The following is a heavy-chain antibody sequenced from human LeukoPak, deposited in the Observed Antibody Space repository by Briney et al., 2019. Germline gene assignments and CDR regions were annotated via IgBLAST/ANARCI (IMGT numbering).Heavy chain of an antibody. D-gene: IGHD1-20*01. V-gene: IGHV4-34*01. J-gene: IGHJ4*03. CDR3: ARGPTISETSYFDY. CDR1: GGSLSAYC. Sequence: SETLSLTCAVYGGSLSAYCWSWIRQSPGKGLQWIAEVNHRGDTNYNPSVKGRVTISVDTSKNQFSLKVTSLTAADTAVYYCARGPTISETSYFDYWGQGTLVTVSS. CDR2: VNHRGDT.